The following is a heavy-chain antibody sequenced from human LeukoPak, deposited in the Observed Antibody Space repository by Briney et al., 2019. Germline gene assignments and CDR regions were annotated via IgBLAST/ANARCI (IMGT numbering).Heavy chain of an antibody. Sequence: SQTLSLTCTVSGDSINSGNSHWTWIRQPPGKGLEWLGSVYDSWNNYYNPSLESRITMSVDTSKNQYSLELSSVIAADTAVYYCASYFVGNGGRGYWGQGALVTVSS. CDR2: VYDSWNN. D-gene: IGHD3-10*02. CDR3: ASYFVGNGGRGY. V-gene: IGHV4-30-4*01. CDR1: GDSINSGNSH. J-gene: IGHJ4*02.